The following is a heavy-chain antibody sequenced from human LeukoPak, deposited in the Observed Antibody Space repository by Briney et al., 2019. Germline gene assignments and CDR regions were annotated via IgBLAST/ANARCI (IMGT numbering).Heavy chain of an antibody. Sequence: EASVKVSCTVSGYTLTELSMHWVRQAPGKGLEWMGGFDPEDGETIYAQKFQGRVTMTEDTSTDTAYMELSSLRSEDTAVYYCATSLGIAVAGTFHFDYWGQGTLVTVSS. CDR1: GYTLTELS. J-gene: IGHJ4*02. D-gene: IGHD6-19*01. CDR3: ATSLGIAVAGTFHFDY. CDR2: FDPEDGET. V-gene: IGHV1-24*01.